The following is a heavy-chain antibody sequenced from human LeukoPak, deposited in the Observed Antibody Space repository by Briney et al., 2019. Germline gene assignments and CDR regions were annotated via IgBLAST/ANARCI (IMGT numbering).Heavy chain of an antibody. CDR1: GFTFSSYG. Sequence: GRSLRLSCAASGFTFSSYGMHWVRQAPGKGLEWVAVIWYDGSNKYYADSVKGRFTISRDNSKNTLYLQMNSLRGEDTAVYYCARDAFTMVRGVIITGYYFDYWGQGTLVTVSS. J-gene: IGHJ4*02. CDR3: ARDAFTMVRGVIITGYYFDY. V-gene: IGHV3-33*01. D-gene: IGHD3-10*01. CDR2: IWYDGSNK.